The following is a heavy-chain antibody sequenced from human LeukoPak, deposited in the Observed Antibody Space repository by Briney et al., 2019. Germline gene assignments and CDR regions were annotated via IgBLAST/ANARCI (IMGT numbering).Heavy chain of an antibody. J-gene: IGHJ4*02. V-gene: IGHV4-34*01. CDR3: ARTYSSGWYVDY. D-gene: IGHD6-19*01. Sequence: PSETPSLTCAVYGGSFSGYYWSWIRQPPGKGLEWIGEINHSGSTNYNPSLKSRVTISVDTSKNQFSLKLSSVTAADTAVYYCARTYSSGWYVDYWGQGTLVTVSS. CDR2: INHSGST. CDR1: GGSFSGYY.